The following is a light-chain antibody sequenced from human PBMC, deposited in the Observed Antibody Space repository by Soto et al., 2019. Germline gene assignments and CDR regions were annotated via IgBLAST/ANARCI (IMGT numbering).Light chain of an antibody. CDR1: SSDVGGYNY. Sequence: QSALTQPRSVSGSPGQSVTISCTGTSSDVGGYNYVSWYQQHPGKAPKLMIYDVSKRPSGVPDRFSGSKSGNTASLTISGLQAEDEADYYCCSYAGSDTPHWVFGGGTQLTVL. J-gene: IGLJ3*02. CDR2: DVS. V-gene: IGLV2-11*01. CDR3: CSYAGSDTPHWV.